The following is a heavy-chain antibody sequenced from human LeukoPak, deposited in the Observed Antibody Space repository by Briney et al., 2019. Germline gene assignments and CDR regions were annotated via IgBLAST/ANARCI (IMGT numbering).Heavy chain of an antibody. Sequence: SETLSLTSAVYGGSFSGYYWSWIRQPPGKGLEWIGEINHSGSTNYNPSLKSRVTISVDTSKNQFSLKLSSVTAADTAVYYCARVVTIFGVVILSPGYYYYMDVWGKGTTVTVSS. CDR1: GGSFSGYY. CDR3: ARVVTIFGVVILSPGYYYYMDV. CDR2: INHSGST. V-gene: IGHV4-34*01. J-gene: IGHJ6*03. D-gene: IGHD3-3*01.